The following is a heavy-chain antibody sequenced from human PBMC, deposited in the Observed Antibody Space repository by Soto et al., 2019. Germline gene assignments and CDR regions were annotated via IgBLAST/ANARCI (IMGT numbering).Heavy chain of an antibody. CDR2: IDNSGST. CDR1: GGSISNYF. CDR3: ARGGQDFWSGPFDY. V-gene: IGHV4-4*07. J-gene: IGHJ4*02. Sequence: LSLTCTVSGGSISNYFRNWIRQPAGKGLEWIGRIDNSGSTNYNPSLKSRITMSADTSRNQFSLKLNSVTAADTAVYYCARGGQDFWSGPFDYWGQGALVTVSS. D-gene: IGHD3-3*01.